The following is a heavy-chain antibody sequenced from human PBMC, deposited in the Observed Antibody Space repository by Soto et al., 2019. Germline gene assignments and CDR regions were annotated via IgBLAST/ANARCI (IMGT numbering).Heavy chain of an antibody. J-gene: IGHJ6*03. CDR2: ISYDGSNK. V-gene: IGHV3-30*18. CDR3: AKEGPPQMPNYDFWSGKYYMDV. CDR1: GFTFSSYG. Sequence: GGSLRLSCAASGFTFSSYGMHWVRQAPGKGLEWVAVISYDGSNKYYADSVKGRFTISRDNSKNTLYLQMNSLRAEDTAVYYCAKEGPPQMPNYDFWSGKYYMDVWGKGTTVTVSS. D-gene: IGHD3-3*01.